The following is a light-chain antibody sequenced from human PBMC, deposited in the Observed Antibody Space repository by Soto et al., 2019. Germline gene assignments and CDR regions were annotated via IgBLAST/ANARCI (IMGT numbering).Light chain of an antibody. CDR3: QQYGSSRT. V-gene: IGKV3-20*01. J-gene: IGKJ1*01. CDR2: GAS. Sequence: EVVFTQSPGNQSISPEKRKTLSCRTSQSVSSSYLAWYQQKPGQAPRLLIYGASSRATGIPDRFSGSGSGTDFTLTISRLEPEDFAVYYCQQYGSSRTFGQGTKVDIK. CDR1: QSVSSSY.